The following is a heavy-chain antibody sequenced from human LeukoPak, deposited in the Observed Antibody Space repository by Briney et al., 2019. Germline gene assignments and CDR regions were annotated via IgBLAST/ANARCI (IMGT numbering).Heavy chain of an antibody. CDR2: INSSSSTI. J-gene: IGHJ4*02. Sequence: GGSLRLSCAASGFTFSTYSMNWVRQAPGKGLEWVSYINSSSSTIFYADSVKGRFTISRDDAKNPLYLQMNSLRAEDTAVYYCARGIYCTNGVCYAVDYWGQGTLVTVSS. D-gene: IGHD2-8*01. CDR1: GFTFSTYS. CDR3: ARGIYCTNGVCYAVDY. V-gene: IGHV3-48*04.